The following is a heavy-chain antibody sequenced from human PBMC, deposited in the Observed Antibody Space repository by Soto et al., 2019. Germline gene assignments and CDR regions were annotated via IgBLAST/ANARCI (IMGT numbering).Heavy chain of an antibody. Sequence: QVPLQESGPGLVKPSQTLPLTCTGSGGSISRGDYYWSWTRQPPGKGLEWIGYIDYSGSTYYTPSLTSRVTISVDTSKNQYTRKLSSVTAADTAVYYCAREAPGVGRFYFDYWGQGTLVTVSS. J-gene: IGHJ4*02. V-gene: IGHV4-30-4*01. CDR3: AREAPGVGRFYFDY. CDR2: IDYSGST. D-gene: IGHD3-10*01. CDR1: GGSISRGDYY.